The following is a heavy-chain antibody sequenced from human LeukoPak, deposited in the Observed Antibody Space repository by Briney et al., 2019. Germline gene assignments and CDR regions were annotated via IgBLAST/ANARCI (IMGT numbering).Heavy chain of an antibody. J-gene: IGHJ6*03. Sequence: ASVKVSCKVSGYTLTELSMHWVRQAPGKGLEWMGGFDPEDGETIYAQKFQGRVTMTEDTSTDTAYMELSSLRSEDTAVYYCATNTLPRIAARLGYYYYYMDVWGKGTTVTVSS. CDR1: GYTLTELS. CDR2: FDPEDGET. V-gene: IGHV1-24*01. CDR3: ATNTLPRIAARLGYYYYYMDV. D-gene: IGHD6-6*01.